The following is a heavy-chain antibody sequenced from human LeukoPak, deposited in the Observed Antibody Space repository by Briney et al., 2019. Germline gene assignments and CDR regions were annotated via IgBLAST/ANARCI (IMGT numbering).Heavy chain of an antibody. CDR3: AKDRDYITYYFDY. D-gene: IGHD3-10*01. Sequence: PGGSLRLSCAASGFTFSSYGMHWVRQAPGKGLDWVAVISYDGSNKYYADSVKGRFTISRDTSKNTLNLQMNSLRAEDTAVYYCAKDRDYITYYFDYWGQGTLVTVSS. CDR1: GFTFSSYG. J-gene: IGHJ4*02. V-gene: IGHV3-30*18. CDR2: ISYDGSNK.